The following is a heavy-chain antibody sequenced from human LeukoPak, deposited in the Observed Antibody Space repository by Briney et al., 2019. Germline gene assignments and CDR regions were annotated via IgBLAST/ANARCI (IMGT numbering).Heavy chain of an antibody. J-gene: IGHJ4*02. Sequence: GGSLRLSCAASGFTFGAYSMHWVRQVPGRDLEWVSGISWNSGTIDYVDSVWGRFTISRDNAKSSLYLQMNSLRADDTALYYCAKGNWGSPFDSWGQGTLVAVSS. CDR2: ISWNSGTI. CDR1: GFTFGAYS. D-gene: IGHD7-27*01. CDR3: AKGNWGSPFDS. V-gene: IGHV3-9*01.